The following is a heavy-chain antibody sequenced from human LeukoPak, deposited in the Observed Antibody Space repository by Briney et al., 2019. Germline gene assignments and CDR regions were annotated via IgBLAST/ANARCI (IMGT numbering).Heavy chain of an antibody. D-gene: IGHD5-18*01. J-gene: IGHJ3*02. Sequence: SETLSLTCTVSGGSISSYYWTWIRQPPGKGLEWIGYIYYSGSTNYNPSLKSRVTIPVDTSKNQFSLKLSSVTAADTAVYYCARDLSVTTRDDAFDIWGQGTMVTVSS. V-gene: IGHV4-59*01. CDR1: GGSISSYY. CDR3: ARDLSVTTRDDAFDI. CDR2: IYYSGST.